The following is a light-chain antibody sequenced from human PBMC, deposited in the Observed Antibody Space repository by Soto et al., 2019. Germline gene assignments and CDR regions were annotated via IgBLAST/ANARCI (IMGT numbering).Light chain of an antibody. CDR3: SSYTTRSTLV. V-gene: IGLV2-14*01. CDR1: SSDVGAYNH. CDR2: EVS. Sequence: QSALTQPASVSGSPGQSITISCTGTSSDVGAYNHVSWYQQHPGKAPKLIISEVSNRPSGVSNRFSGSKAGNTASLTISGLQDEDEADYYCSSYTTRSTLVFGGGTKLTVL. J-gene: IGLJ2*01.